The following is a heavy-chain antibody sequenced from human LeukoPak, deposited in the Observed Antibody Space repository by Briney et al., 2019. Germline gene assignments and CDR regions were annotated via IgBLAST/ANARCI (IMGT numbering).Heavy chain of an antibody. D-gene: IGHD3-10*01. CDR2: ISSSGGTI. CDR1: GFTFSDYY. Sequence: KAGGSLRLSCAASGFTFSDYYMSWIRQAPGKGLEWVSYISSSGGTIYYADSVKGRFTISRDNAKNSLYLQMNSLRAEDTAVYYCARDQYGSGSYYLYYYYYGTDVWGQGTTVTVSS. CDR3: ARDQYGSGSYYLYYYYYGTDV. J-gene: IGHJ6*02. V-gene: IGHV3-11*04.